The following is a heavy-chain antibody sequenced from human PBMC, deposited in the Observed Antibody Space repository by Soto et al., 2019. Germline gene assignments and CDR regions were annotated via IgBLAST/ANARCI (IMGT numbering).Heavy chain of an antibody. V-gene: IGHV1-69*02. CDR3: ASGYSYGIFDF. CDR2: IIAILDIA. J-gene: IGHJ4*02. CDR1: GGTFSSYT. Sequence: ASVKVSCKASGGTFSSYTLSWVRQAPGQGLEWMGRIIAILDIANYAQRFQGRVTITADKSTSTAYMELSSLRSDDTAVYYCASGYSYGIFDFWGQGTLVTVSS. D-gene: IGHD5-18*01.